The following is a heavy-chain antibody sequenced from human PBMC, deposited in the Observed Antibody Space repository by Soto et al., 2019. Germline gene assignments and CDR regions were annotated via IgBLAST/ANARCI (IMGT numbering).Heavy chain of an antibody. CDR3: ARDIRYFDRYLYYSYYGMDV. Sequence: ASVKVSCKASGYTFTGYYMHWVRQSPGQVLEGMGWINANSGCTNYAQKFQGRVTMTRDTSISTAYMELSRLRSDDTAVYYCARDIRYFDRYLYYSYYGMDVWGPATTVPVSS. CDR2: INANSGCT. CDR1: GYTFTGYY. D-gene: IGHD3-9*01. J-gene: IGHJ6*02. V-gene: IGHV1-2*02.